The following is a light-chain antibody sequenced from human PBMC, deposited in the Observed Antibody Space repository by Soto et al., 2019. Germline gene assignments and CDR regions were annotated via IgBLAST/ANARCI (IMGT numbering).Light chain of an antibody. Sequence: QSALNQPPSASGSPGQSVTISCTGTSSDVGGYNYVSWYQQHPGKAPKLMIYEVSKRPSGVPDRFSGSKSGNTASLTVSGLQVEDEADYYCSSFEASNNLLFGGGTKVTVL. CDR2: EVS. CDR1: SSDVGGYNY. CDR3: SSFEASNNLL. V-gene: IGLV2-8*01. J-gene: IGLJ2*01.